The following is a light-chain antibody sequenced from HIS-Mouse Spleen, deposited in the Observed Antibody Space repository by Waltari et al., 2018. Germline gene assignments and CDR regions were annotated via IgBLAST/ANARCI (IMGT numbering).Light chain of an antibody. Sequence: SYELTQPPSVSVSPGQTARITCSGDALPKKYAYWYQQKSGQAPVLGIYEDSKRPSGIPQRFSGPSSGTMATLTISGAQVEDEADYYCYSTDSSGNHRVFGGGTKLTVL. CDR1: ALPKKY. V-gene: IGLV3-10*01. CDR3: YSTDSSGNHRV. CDR2: EDS. J-gene: IGLJ2*01.